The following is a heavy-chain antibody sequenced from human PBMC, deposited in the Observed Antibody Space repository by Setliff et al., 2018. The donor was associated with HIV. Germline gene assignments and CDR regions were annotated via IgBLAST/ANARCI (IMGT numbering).Heavy chain of an antibody. D-gene: IGHD2-2*01. CDR2: IVVGNGNT. J-gene: IGHJ4*02. Sequence: SVKVSCKSSGDTFTGYTITWVRQARGQRLEWIGWIVVGNGNTKYSQKFQGRVTITADESTSTAYMELSSLRSEDTAVYYCARVKRTSAYDYWGQGTLVTVSS. V-gene: IGHV1-69*13. CDR3: ARVKRTSAYDY. CDR1: GDTFTGYT.